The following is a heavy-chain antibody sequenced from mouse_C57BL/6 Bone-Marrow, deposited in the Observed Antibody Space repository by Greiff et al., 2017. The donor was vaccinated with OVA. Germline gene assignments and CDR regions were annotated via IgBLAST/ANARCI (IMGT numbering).Heavy chain of an antibody. CDR1: GFTFTDYY. D-gene: IGHD1-2*01. CDR2: IRNKANGYTT. Sequence: EVMLVESGGGLVQPGGSLSLSCAASGFTFTDYYMSWVRQPPGKALEWLGFIRNKANGYTTEYSASVKGRITIARDNSQSILYLQMNALRAEDSATYYGASPHYGYAMDYWGQGTSVTVSS. J-gene: IGHJ4*01. CDR3: ASPHYGYAMDY. V-gene: IGHV7-3*01.